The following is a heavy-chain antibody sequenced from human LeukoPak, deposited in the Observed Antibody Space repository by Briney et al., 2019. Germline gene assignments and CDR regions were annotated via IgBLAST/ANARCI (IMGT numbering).Heavy chain of an antibody. CDR3: AELGITMIGGV. Sequence: AGGSLRLSSTASGFSFSGAWMTWVRQAPGEGLGWGSSISSSSGYIYYADSVKGRFNISRDNAKNSLYLQMNSLRAEDTAVYYCAELGITMIGGVWGKGTTVTISS. D-gene: IGHD3-10*02. J-gene: IGHJ6*04. V-gene: IGHV3-21*01. CDR1: GFSFSGAW. CDR2: ISSSSGYI.